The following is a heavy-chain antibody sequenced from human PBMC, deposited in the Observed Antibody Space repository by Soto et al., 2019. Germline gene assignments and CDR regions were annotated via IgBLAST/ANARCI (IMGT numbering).Heavy chain of an antibody. V-gene: IGHV4-4*07. J-gene: IGHJ4*02. D-gene: IGHD1-1*01. Sequence: SETLSLTCSVSGGSISSYYWTWIRQPAGRGLEWIGRIYTSGTTNYNPSLESRVTMSVDTSKNQFSLRLSSVTAADTAVYYCARGRGSTGTTYYFDYWGQGTLVTVSS. CDR2: IYTSGTT. CDR3: ARGRGSTGTTYYFDY. CDR1: GGSISSYY.